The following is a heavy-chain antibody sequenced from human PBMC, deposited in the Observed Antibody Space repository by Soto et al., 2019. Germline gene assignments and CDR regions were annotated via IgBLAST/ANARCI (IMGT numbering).Heavy chain of an antibody. J-gene: IGHJ4*02. D-gene: IGHD2-21*01. CDR1: GGSISSYY. CDR2: IYYSGST. Sequence: PSETLSLTCTVSGGSISSYYWSWIRQPPGKGLEWIGYIYYSGSTNYNPSLKSRVTISVDTSKNQFSLKLSSVTAADTAVYYCARALWRFDFDYWGQGXLVTVSS. CDR3: ARALWRFDFDY. V-gene: IGHV4-59*01.